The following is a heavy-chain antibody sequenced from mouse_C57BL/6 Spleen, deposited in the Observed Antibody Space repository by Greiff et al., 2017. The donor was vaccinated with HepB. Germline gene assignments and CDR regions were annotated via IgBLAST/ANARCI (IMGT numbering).Heavy chain of an antibody. D-gene: IGHD1-1*01. J-gene: IGHJ1*03. Sequence: EVHLVESGGGLVKPGGSLKLSCAASGFTFSSYAMSWVRQTPEKRLEWVATISDGGSYTYYPDNVKGRFTISRDNAKNNLYLQMSHLKSEDTAMYYCAREGDYYGSSYPYWYFDVWGTGTTVTVSS. CDR3: AREGDYYGSSYPYWYFDV. CDR2: ISDGGSYT. CDR1: GFTFSSYA. V-gene: IGHV5-4*01.